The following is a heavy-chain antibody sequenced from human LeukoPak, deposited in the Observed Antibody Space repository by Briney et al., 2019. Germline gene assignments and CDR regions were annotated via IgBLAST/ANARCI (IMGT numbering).Heavy chain of an antibody. J-gene: IGHJ4*02. CDR2: IYYSGST. D-gene: IGHD2-21*01. Sequence: SETLSLTCTVSGGSISSYYWNWIRQSPGKGLEWIGYIYYSGSTNYNPSLKSRVTISVDTSKNQFSLKLSSVTAADTAVYYCARGSRDYFDYWGQGTLVTVSS. V-gene: IGHV4-59*01. CDR3: ARGSRDYFDY. CDR1: GGSISSYY.